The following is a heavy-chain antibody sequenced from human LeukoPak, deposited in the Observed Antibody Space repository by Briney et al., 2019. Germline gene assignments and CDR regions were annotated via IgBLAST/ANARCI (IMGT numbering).Heavy chain of an antibody. V-gene: IGHV3-23*01. Sequence: GGSLRLSCAASGFTFSSYGMSWVRQAPGKGLEWVSAISGSGGSTYYADSVKGRFTISRDNPKNTLYLQMNSLRAEDTAFYYCARHDFWSGFKGGDYWGQGTLVTVSS. J-gene: IGHJ4*02. CDR3: ARHDFWSGFKGGDY. D-gene: IGHD3-3*01. CDR2: ISGSGGST. CDR1: GFTFSSYG.